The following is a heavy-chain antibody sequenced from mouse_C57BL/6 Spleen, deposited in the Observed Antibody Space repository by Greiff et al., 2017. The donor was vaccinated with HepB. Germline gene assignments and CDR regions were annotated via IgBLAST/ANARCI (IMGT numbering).Heavy chain of an antibody. V-gene: IGHV1-50*01. J-gene: IGHJ1*03. CDR2: IDPSDSYT. Sequence: QLQQPGAELVKPGASVKLSCKASGYTFTSYWMQWVKQRPGQGLEWIGEIDPSDSYTNYNQKFKGKATLTVDTSSSTAYMQLSSLTSEDSAVYYCARKNYWYFDVWGTGTTVTVSS. CDR1: GYTFTSYW. CDR3: ARKNYWYFDV.